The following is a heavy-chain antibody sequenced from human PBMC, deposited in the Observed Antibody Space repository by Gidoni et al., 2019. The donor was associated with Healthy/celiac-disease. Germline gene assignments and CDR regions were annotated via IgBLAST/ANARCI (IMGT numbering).Heavy chain of an antibody. CDR3: ARGRGYSYGYFDY. Sequence: QAQLQQWGAGLLKPSETLSLTCAVYGGSFSGYYWSWIRQPPGKGLEWIGEINHSGSTNYNPSLKSRVTISVDTSKNQFSLKLSSVTAADTAVYYCARGRGYSYGYFDYWGQGTLVTVSS. J-gene: IGHJ4*02. CDR2: INHSGST. D-gene: IGHD5-18*01. V-gene: IGHV4-34*01. CDR1: GGSFSGYY.